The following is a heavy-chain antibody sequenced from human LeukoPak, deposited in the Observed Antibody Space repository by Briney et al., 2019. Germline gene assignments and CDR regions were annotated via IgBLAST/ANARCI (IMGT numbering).Heavy chain of an antibody. Sequence: GGSLRLSCAASGFIFSSYVMSWVRQAPGEGLEWVSSVSGNGGSTYYADSVKGRFTISRDNSKNTLFLQVNSLRVEDTAVYYCAKVEMSSVQAPFDYWGQGTLVTVSS. J-gene: IGHJ4*02. V-gene: IGHV3-23*01. CDR3: AKVEMSSVQAPFDY. D-gene: IGHD5-24*01. CDR1: GFIFSSYV. CDR2: VSGNGGST.